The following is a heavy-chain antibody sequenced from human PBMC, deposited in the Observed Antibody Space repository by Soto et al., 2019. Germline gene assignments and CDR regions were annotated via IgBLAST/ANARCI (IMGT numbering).Heavy chain of an antibody. CDR3: ARGGDTDAFDI. Sequence: PSETLSLTCTVSGDSISSGGYYWSWIRQHPGKGLEWIGYISNSGSTFYNPPLRSRVTTSVDTSKNQFSLKLSSVTAADTAVYYCARGGDTDAFDIWGQGTMVTVS. D-gene: IGHD1-26*01. CDR2: ISNSGST. CDR1: GDSISSGGYY. J-gene: IGHJ3*02. V-gene: IGHV4-31*03.